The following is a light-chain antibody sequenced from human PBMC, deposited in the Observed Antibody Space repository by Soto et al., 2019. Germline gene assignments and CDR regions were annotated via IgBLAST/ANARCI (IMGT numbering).Light chain of an antibody. J-gene: IGKJ2*01. CDR1: QNVGTS. CDR2: GAS. CDR3: QQYGSSPPMYT. V-gene: IGKV3-20*01. Sequence: EVVLTQSPATLSVSPGEGASLSCRASQNVGTSLAWYQHKPGQAPRLLIYGASSRATGIPDRFSGSGSGTDFSLTISRLEPEDFAVYYCQQYGSSPPMYTFGQGTKLEIK.